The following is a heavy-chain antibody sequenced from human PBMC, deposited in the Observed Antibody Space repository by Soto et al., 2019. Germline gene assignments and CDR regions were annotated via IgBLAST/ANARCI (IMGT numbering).Heavy chain of an antibody. D-gene: IGHD3-3*01. CDR1: GGSISSGGYS. CDR3: ARGAPFGR. Sequence: QLQLQESGSGLVKPSQTLSITCAVSGGSISSGGYSWSWIRQPPGKGLEWIGYIYHSGSTYYNPSLKNRVTISVDRSKNQFSLKLSSVNAADTAVYYCARGAPFGRWGQGTLVTVSS. V-gene: IGHV4-30-2*01. CDR2: IYHSGST. J-gene: IGHJ4*02.